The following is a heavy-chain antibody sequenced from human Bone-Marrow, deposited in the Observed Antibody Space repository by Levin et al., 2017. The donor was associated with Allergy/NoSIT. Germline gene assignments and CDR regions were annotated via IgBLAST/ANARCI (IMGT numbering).Heavy chain of an antibody. Sequence: GESLKISCKASGYTFTSYGISWVRQAPGQGLEWMGWISAYNGNTNYAQKLQGRVTMTTDTSTSTAYMELRSLRSDDTAVYYCARDDTSFFFSFELYYYYGMDVWGQGTTVTVSS. J-gene: IGHJ6*02. V-gene: IGHV1-18*01. CDR1: GYTFTSYG. D-gene: IGHD3-3*02. CDR3: ARDDTSFFFSFELYYYYGMDV. CDR2: ISAYNGNT.